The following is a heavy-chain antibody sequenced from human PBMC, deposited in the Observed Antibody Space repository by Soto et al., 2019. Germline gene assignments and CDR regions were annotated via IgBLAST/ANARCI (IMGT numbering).Heavy chain of an antibody. Sequence: ASVKVSFKASGYTFTSYGISWVRQAPGQGLEWMGWISAYNGNTNYAQKLQGRVTMTTDTSTSTAHMELRSLRSDDTAVYYCARKRVGLCGGDCYSRQTTYYFDYWGQGTLVTVSS. D-gene: IGHD2-21*02. V-gene: IGHV1-18*01. J-gene: IGHJ4*02. CDR3: ARKRVGLCGGDCYSRQTTYYFDY. CDR2: ISAYNGNT. CDR1: GYTFTSYG.